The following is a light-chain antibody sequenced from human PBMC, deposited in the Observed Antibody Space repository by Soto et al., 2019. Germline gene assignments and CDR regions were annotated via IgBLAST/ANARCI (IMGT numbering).Light chain of an antibody. J-gene: IGKJ2*01. Sequence: EIVLTQSPGTLSLSPGERATLSCRASQSVSSSYLAWYQQKPGQAPRLLIYGASSRATGIPDRFSGSGSGTHFTLTISTLEPQDFAVYYFHQYGSSPLYTFGQGPKLQIK. V-gene: IGKV3-20*01. CDR3: HQYGSSPLYT. CDR1: QSVSSSY. CDR2: GAS.